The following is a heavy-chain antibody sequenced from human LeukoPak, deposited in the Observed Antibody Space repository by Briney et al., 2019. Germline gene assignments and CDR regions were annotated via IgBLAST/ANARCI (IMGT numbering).Heavy chain of an antibody. V-gene: IGHV4-30-2*01. D-gene: IGHD6-13*01. Sequence: SETLSLTCAVSGGSISSGGYSWGWIRQPPGKGLEWIGYIYHSGSTYYNPSLKSRVTISVDRSKNQFSLKLSSVTAADTAVYYCARLRGYTSSARGYVEYWGQGTLVTVSS. CDR2: IYHSGST. CDR1: GGSISSGGYS. J-gene: IGHJ4*02. CDR3: ARLRGYTSSARGYVEY.